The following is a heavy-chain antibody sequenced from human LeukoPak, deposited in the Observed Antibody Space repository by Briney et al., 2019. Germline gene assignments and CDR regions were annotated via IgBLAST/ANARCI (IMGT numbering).Heavy chain of an antibody. J-gene: IGHJ4*02. Sequence: SETLSLTCAVYGGSFSGYYWSWIRQPPGKGLEWIGEINHSGSTNYNPSLKSRVTISVDTSKNQFSLKLGSVTAADTAVYYCARDGYSYGMGFDYWGQGTLVTVSS. V-gene: IGHV4-34*01. CDR3: ARDGYSYGMGFDY. CDR2: INHSGST. D-gene: IGHD5-18*01. CDR1: GGSFSGYY.